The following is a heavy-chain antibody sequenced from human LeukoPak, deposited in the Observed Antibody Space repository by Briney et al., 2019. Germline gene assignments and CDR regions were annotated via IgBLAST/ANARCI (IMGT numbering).Heavy chain of an antibody. CDR3: ARGETMDV. CDR2: INEDGTEK. V-gene: IGHV3-7*01. D-gene: IGHD5-24*01. CDR1: DFSFETYW. J-gene: IGHJ6*03. Sequence: PGESLRLSCVALDFSFETYWMSWVRQAPGKGPQWVANINEDGTEKHYVGSVRGRFTISRDNAESSLHLQMNSLRPDDLGVYYCARGETMDVWGKGTMVTVSS.